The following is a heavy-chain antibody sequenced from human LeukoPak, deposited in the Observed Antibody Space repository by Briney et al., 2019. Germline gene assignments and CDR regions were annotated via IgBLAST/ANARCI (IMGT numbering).Heavy chain of an antibody. CDR1: GYTFTSHY. Sequence: VASVKVSCKASGYTFTSHYVHWVRQAPGQGLEWMGIINPSGGSTSFAQKFQGRVTMTKDTSTSTVYMEVNSLRSEDTAVYYCARGGGSSWYETGKFDYWGRGTLVTVSS. CDR3: ARGGGSSWYETGKFDY. J-gene: IGHJ4*02. CDR2: INPSGGST. V-gene: IGHV1-46*01. D-gene: IGHD6-13*01.